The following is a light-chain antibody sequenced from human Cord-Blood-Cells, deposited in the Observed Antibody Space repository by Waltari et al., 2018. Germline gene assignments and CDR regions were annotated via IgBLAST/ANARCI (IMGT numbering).Light chain of an antibody. CDR1: ALPNKN. V-gene: IGLV3-10*01. CDR3: YSTDSSGNHRV. CDR2: EDS. Sequence: SYELTPPPSVSVSPGHTDRITCSGVALPNKNAYWYQQKSGQAPVLVIYEDSKRPSGIPERFSGSSSGTMATLTISGAQVEDEADYYCYSTDSSGNHRVFGGGTKLTVL. J-gene: IGLJ3*02.